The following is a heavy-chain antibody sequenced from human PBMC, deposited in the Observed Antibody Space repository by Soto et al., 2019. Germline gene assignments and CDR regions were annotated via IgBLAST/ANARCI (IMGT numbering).Heavy chain of an antibody. D-gene: IGHD3-10*01. CDR3: AKDIGGRTMVRGVIRTNYYGMDV. CDR2: ISWNSGSI. J-gene: IGHJ6*02. CDR1: GFTFDDYA. V-gene: IGHV3-9*01. Sequence: EVQLVESGGGLVQPGRSLRLSCAASGFTFDDYAMHWVRQAPGKGLEWVSGISWNSGSIGYADSVKGRFTISRDNAKNSLYLQMNSLRAEDTALYYCAKDIGGRTMVRGVIRTNYYGMDVWGQGTTVNVSS.